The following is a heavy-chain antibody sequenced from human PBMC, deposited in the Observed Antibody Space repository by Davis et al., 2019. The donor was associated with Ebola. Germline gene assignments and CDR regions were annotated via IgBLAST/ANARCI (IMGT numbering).Heavy chain of an antibody. CDR1: GFTFSSYW. D-gene: IGHD5-18*01. CDR3: ARRSGYSYGYEGMDV. CDR2: ISSSSSYI. V-gene: IGHV3-21*01. Sequence: GESLKISCAASGFTFSSYWMNWVRQAPGKGLEWVSSISSSSSYIYYADSVKGRFTISRDNAKNSLYLQMNSLRAEDTAVYYCARRSGYSYGYEGMDVWGKGTTVTVSS. J-gene: IGHJ6*04.